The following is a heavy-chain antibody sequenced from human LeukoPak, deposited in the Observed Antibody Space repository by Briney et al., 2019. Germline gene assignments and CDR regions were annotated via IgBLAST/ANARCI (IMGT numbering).Heavy chain of an antibody. V-gene: IGHV4-4*07. CDR3: ARQGATALDYYYYYMDV. CDR2: IYTSGST. CDR1: GGSISSYY. D-gene: IGHD1-26*01. J-gene: IGHJ6*03. Sequence: PSETLSLTCTVSGGSISSYYWSWIRQPAGKGLEWIGRIYTSGSTNYNPSLKSRVTISVDKSKNQFSLKLSSVTAADTAVHYCARQGATALDYYYYYMDVWGKGTTVTVSS.